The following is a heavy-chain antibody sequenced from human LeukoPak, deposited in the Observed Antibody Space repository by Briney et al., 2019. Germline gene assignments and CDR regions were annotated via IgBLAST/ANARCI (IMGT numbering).Heavy chain of an antibody. CDR3: ARVGYGDYSKDFDY. J-gene: IGHJ4*02. CDR2: INHRGRT. D-gene: IGHD4-17*01. V-gene: IGHV4-34*01. Sequence: PSETLSLTCAVYGESFNDYYWSWIRQPPGKGLEWIGEINHRGRTNYNPSLKSRVTISVDTSKNQFSLRLSSVTAADTAMYDCARVGYGDYSKDFDYWRQGILVTVSS. CDR1: GESFNDYY.